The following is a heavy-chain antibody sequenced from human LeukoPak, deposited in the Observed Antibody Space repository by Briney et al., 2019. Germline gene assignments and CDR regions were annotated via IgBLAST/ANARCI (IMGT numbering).Heavy chain of an antibody. CDR2: INHSGST. V-gene: IGHV4-34*01. CDR3: ARRIVVITTLDY. CDR1: GGSFSGYY. D-gene: IGHD3-22*01. J-gene: IGHJ4*02. Sequence: SETLSLTCAVYGGSFSGYYWSWIRQPPGKGLEWIGEINHSGSTNYNPSLKSRVTISVDTSMNQFSLKLSSVTAADTAVYYCARRIVVITTLDYWGQGTLVTVSS.